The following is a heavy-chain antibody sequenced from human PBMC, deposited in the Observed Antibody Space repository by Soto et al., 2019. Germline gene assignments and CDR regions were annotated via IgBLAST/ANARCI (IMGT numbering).Heavy chain of an antibody. D-gene: IGHD1-26*01. Sequence: GGSLRLSCAASGFTFSSYWMHWVRQAPGKGLVWVSRINSDGSSTSYADSVKGRFTISRDNAKNTPYLQMNSLRAEDTAVYYCARGGGSGSGLYYYYGMDVWGQGTTVTVSS. CDR2: INSDGSST. CDR1: GFTFSSYW. CDR3: ARGGGSGSGLYYYYGMDV. V-gene: IGHV3-74*01. J-gene: IGHJ6*02.